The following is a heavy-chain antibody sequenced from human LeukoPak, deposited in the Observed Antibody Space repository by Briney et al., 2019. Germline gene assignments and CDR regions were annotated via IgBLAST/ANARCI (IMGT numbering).Heavy chain of an antibody. V-gene: IGHV3-48*03. J-gene: IGHJ5*02. CDR1: IFTFSNYA. D-gene: IGHD5-24*01. CDR2: ISGSGDTI. Sequence: GGSLRRSCVASIFTFSNYAMSWVRQAPGQGLKCISYISGSGDTIYYADCVKGRFTISRENAKKSLYLKMNSLRAEDTAVYHCARAPLVLQYRWWLDPWGQGNLVIVSS. CDR3: ARAPLVLQYRWWLDP.